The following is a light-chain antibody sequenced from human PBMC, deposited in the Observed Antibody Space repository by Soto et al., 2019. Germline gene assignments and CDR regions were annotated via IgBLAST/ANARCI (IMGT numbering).Light chain of an antibody. J-gene: IGKJ2*01. V-gene: IGKV4-1*01. Sequence: DIVMTQSPDSLAVSLGERATINCKSSQSVLYSSDNKNYLAWYQQKPGQPPKLLLYWASTRESGVPGRFSGSGSWSDFTLTISSLQAEDVAVYYCHQYYNTPPTFGQGTKLEIK. CDR3: HQYYNTPPT. CDR2: WAS. CDR1: QSVLYSSDNKNY.